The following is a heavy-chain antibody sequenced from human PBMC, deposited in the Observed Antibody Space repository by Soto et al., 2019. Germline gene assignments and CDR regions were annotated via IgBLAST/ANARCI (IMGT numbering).Heavy chain of an antibody. CDR2: IDPTHGST. CDR1: GYTFTTYY. V-gene: IGHV1-46*01. D-gene: IGHD3-22*01. Sequence: EASVKVSCKAAGYTFTTYYMHWLRQSPGQGLEWMGVIDPTHGSTTYAQKFQGRVTMTSDTSTNTVYMELSSLKSEDTAVYYCARVPYDTTGYYAFWGQGTLVTVSS. J-gene: IGHJ4*02. CDR3: ARVPYDTTGYYAF.